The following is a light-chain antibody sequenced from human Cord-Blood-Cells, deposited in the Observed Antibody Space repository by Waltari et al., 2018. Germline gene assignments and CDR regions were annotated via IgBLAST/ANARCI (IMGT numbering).Light chain of an antibody. J-gene: IGKJ1*01. V-gene: IGKV3-20*01. Sequence: EIVLTQSPGTLSLSPGERATLSCRANQSVSSSYLAWYQQKPGQAPRLLIYGASSRATGIPDRFSGSGSGTDFTLPISRLEPEDFAVYYCQQYGSSPPGGTFGQGTKVEIK. CDR1: QSVSSSY. CDR3: QQYGSSPPGGT. CDR2: GAS.